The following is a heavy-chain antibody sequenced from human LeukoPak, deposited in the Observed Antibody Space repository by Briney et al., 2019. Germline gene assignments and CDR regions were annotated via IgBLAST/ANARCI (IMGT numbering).Heavy chain of an antibody. CDR3: ARGSKYYDILG. CDR2: INHSGST. J-gene: IGHJ4*02. D-gene: IGHD3-9*01. V-gene: IGHV4-34*01. Sequence: SETLSLTCAVYGGSFSGYYWSWIRQPPGKGLEWIGEINHSGSTNYNPSLKSRVTISVDASKNQFSLKLSSVTAADTAVYYCARGSKYYDILGWGQGTLVTVSS. CDR1: GGSFSGYY.